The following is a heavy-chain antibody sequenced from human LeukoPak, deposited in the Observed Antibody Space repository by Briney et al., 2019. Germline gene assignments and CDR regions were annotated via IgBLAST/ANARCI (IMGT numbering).Heavy chain of an antibody. D-gene: IGHD2-8*01. CDR3: STDPRLLIY. Sequence: SGGSLRLSCVVSGFSFSDSYMTWIRQTPGKGLESLAYISGSGSDIYYADSVKGRFTISRDNAKNSLYLQMNSLRPEDTALYYCSTDPRLLIYWGHGTLVTVSS. CDR1: GFSFSDSY. V-gene: IGHV3-11*01. J-gene: IGHJ4*01. CDR2: ISGSGSDI.